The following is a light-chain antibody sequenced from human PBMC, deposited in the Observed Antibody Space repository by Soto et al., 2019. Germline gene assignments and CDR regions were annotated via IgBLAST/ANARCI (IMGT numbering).Light chain of an antibody. CDR3: HQYGSSPWT. J-gene: IGKJ1*01. CDR1: QSVSSSY. V-gene: IGKV3-20*01. CDR2: GAS. Sequence: EIVLTQSPGTLSLSPGERSTLSCRASQSVSSSYLAWYQQKPGQAPRLLIYGASSRATGIPDRFSGSGSGTDLTLTISRLEPEDFAVYYYHQYGSSPWTLGQGTKV.